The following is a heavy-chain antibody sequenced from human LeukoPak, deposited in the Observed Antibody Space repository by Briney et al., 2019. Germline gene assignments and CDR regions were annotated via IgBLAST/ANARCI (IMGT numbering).Heavy chain of an antibody. V-gene: IGHV4-34*01. CDR1: GGSFSNYY. D-gene: IGHD1-26*01. Sequence: SETLSLTCAVFGGSFSNYYLHWIRQPPGKGLEWIGEIDHSGSTKYNPSLKSRVTISVDTSKNQFSLNLSSVTDTAVYYCVIFIMGTTITDYWGQGTLVTVSS. CDR3: VIFIMGTTITDY. J-gene: IGHJ4*02. CDR2: IDHSGST.